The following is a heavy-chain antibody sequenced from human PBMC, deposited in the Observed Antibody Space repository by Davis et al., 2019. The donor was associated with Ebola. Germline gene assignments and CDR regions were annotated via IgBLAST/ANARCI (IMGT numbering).Heavy chain of an antibody. D-gene: IGHD3-10*01. J-gene: IGHJ4*02. Sequence: PGGSLRLSCTVSGGSISTYYWNWIRQPPGKGLEWIGSVYYSGSTYYHPSLKSRVTMSVDRSKNQFSLKVSSVTAADTAVYHCARHQGSWSFYYVDYWGQGTLVTVSS. CDR3: ARHQGSWSFYYVDY. CDR2: VYYSGST. CDR1: GGSISTYY. V-gene: IGHV4-59*04.